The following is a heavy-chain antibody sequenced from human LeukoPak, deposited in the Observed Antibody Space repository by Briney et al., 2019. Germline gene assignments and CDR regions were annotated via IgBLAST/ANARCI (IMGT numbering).Heavy chain of an antibody. CDR3: ARGSMARIPDY. V-gene: IGHV4-59*01. D-gene: IGHD2/OR15-2a*01. CDR1: GGSISSYY. Sequence: SETLSLTCTVPGGSISSYYWSWIRQPPGKGLEWIGYIYYSGSTNYNPSLKSRVTISVDTSKNQFSLKLSSVTAADTAVYYCARGSMARIPDYWGQGTLVTVSS. J-gene: IGHJ4*02. CDR2: IYYSGST.